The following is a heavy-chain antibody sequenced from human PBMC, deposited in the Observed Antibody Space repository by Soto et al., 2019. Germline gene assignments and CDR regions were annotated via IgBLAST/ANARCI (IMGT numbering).Heavy chain of an antibody. J-gene: IGHJ6*02. CDR3: ARVMQQLDRTYYYFYVMDF. Sequence: PGESLKISCQASGYSFTNYWIGWVRQMPGKGPEWMGIIYPGDSDTRYSPSFQGQVTISADKSISTAYLQWSSLKASDTTMYYCARVMQQLDRTYYYFYVMDFWGQGTTVTVSS. CDR2: IYPGDSDT. CDR1: GYSFTNYW. D-gene: IGHD6-13*01. V-gene: IGHV5-51*01.